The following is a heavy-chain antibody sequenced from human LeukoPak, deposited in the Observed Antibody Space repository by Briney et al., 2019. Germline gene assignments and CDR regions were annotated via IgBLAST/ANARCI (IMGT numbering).Heavy chain of an antibody. D-gene: IGHD5-24*01. Sequence: SGGSLRLSYAASGVTFSSDDMHWVLQAPGKGLESVAVISYDGSNKYYADSVKGRFTISRDNSKNTLYLQMNRLRAEDKAVYYCARKEMAPNWGKGTLVTVSS. CDR2: ISYDGSNK. J-gene: IGHJ4*02. CDR3: ARKEMAPN. V-gene: IGHV3-30*03. CDR1: GVTFSSDD.